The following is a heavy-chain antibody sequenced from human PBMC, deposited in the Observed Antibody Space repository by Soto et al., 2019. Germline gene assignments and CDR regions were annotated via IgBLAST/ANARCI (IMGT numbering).Heavy chain of an antibody. CDR3: VSSNSGFNLPF. Sequence: QITLKESGPTLVKPTQALTLTCTFSGFSLSTRGVGVGWIRQPPGKALEWLAVIYWDDDKRLSPSLKSRLSITMDSSTKQVVLTMTNMDAVDTATYYCVSSNSGFNLPFWGQGTLVTVSS. V-gene: IGHV2-5*02. D-gene: IGHD5-12*01. J-gene: IGHJ4*02. CDR1: GFSLSTRGVG. CDR2: IYWDDDK.